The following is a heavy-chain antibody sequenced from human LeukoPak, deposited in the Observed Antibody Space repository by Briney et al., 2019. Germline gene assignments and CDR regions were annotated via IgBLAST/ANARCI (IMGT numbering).Heavy chain of an antibody. CDR2: IYYSGST. CDR1: GGSISSSSYY. J-gene: IGHJ4*02. D-gene: IGHD3-22*01. V-gene: IGHV4-39*07. Sequence: SETLSLTCTVSGGSISSSSYYWGWIRQPPGKGLEWIGSIYYSGSTNYNPSLKSRVTISVDTSKNQFSLKLSSVTAADTAVYYCARGGGYYYDSSAYLNDFDYWGQGTLVTVSS. CDR3: ARGGGYYYDSSAYLNDFDY.